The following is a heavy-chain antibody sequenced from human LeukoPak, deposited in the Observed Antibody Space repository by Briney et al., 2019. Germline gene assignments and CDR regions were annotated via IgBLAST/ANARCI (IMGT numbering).Heavy chain of an antibody. CDR1: GFTFSRYW. V-gene: IGHV3-7*01. CDR2: IEQDGSEK. CDR3: ARVSITIFGVIRYYMDV. J-gene: IGHJ6*03. D-gene: IGHD3-3*01. Sequence: GGSLRLSCAASGFTFSRYWMSWVRQAPGKGLEWVANIEQDGSEKYYVDSVKGRFTISRDNAKNSLYLQMNSLRAEDTAIYYCARVSITIFGVIRYYMDVWGKGTTVTVSS.